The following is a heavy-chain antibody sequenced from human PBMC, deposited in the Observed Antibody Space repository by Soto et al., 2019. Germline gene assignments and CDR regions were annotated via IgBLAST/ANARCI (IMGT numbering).Heavy chain of an antibody. J-gene: IGHJ4*02. CDR1: GFTFSSYW. V-gene: IGHV3-7*03. Sequence: EVQLVESGGGLVQRGGSLRLSCVVSGFTFSSYWMNWVRQAPGKWLEWVANIKEDGSETHYVDSVKGRFTISRDNAKNSLYLQMNSLRAEDTAVYYCVRGTSTPGLDYWGQGTLVTVSS. D-gene: IGHD1-7*01. CDR2: IKEDGSET. CDR3: VRGTSTPGLDY.